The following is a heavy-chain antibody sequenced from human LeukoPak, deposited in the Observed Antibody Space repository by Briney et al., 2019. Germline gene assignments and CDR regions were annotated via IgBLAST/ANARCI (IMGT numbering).Heavy chain of an antibody. D-gene: IGHD4-17*01. CDR1: GFNFSSYG. CDR2: ISGSGGKT. J-gene: IGHJ6*03. V-gene: IGHV3-23*01. CDR3: AKGTTKVRYYYYMDV. Sequence: GGSLRLSCVASGFNFSSYGMSWVRQAPGKGLEWVSAISGSGGKTYYVDSVKGRFTISRDNFENTLYLQMNSLRAEDTAVYYCAKGTTKVRYYYYMDVWGKGTTVTISS.